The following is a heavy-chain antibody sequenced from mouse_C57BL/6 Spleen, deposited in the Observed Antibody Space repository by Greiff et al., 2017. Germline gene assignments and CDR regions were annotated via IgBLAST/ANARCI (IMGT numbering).Heavy chain of an antibody. D-gene: IGHD2-2*01. CDR3: VRHEVTTKGGNAMDY. V-gene: IGHV10-1*01. Sequence: EVHLVESGGGLVQPKGSLKLSCAASGFSFNTYAMNWVRQAPGKGLEWVARIRSKSNNYATYYADSVKDRFTISRDDSESMLYLQMNNLKTEDAAMYYGVRHEVTTKGGNAMDYWGQGTSVTVSS. CDR2: IRSKSNNYAT. J-gene: IGHJ4*01. CDR1: GFSFNTYA.